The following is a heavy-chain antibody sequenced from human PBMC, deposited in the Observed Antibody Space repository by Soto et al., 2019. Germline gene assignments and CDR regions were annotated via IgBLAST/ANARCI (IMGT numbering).Heavy chain of an antibody. J-gene: IGHJ3*01. CDR2: INTDGSST. CDR1: GFTFSSIW. CDR3: ARDLPGG. V-gene: IGHV3-74*01. Sequence: EVQLVESGGGLVQPGGSLRLSCAASGFTFSSIWMHWVRQAPGKGLLWVSRINTDGSSTSYADSVKGRFTISRDNTKTSLYLQMNSPRDEDTAVYYCARDLPGGWGQGSMVTVSS.